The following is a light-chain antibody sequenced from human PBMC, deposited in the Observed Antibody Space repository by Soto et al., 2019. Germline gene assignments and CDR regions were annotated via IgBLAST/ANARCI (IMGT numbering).Light chain of an antibody. V-gene: IGKV1-12*01. J-gene: IGKJ4*01. CDR1: QDISTW. CDR3: QQANRFPQT. CDR2: AAS. Sequence: DLQMTQSPSSVSAGVGDRVTITCRASQDISTWLAWYQQKPGKAPKLLIYAASILQSGVPSRFGGSGSGTDFTLTISSLQPEDFGTYYCQQANRFPQTFGGGTKLEI.